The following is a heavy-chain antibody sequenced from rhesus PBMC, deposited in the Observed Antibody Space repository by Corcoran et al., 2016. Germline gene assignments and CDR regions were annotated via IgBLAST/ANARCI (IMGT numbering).Heavy chain of an antibody. CDR1: GFTFSSYG. CDR3: AKENSYSGSWNRGPFDY. J-gene: IGHJ4*01. D-gene: IGHD6-25*01. CDR2: ISNGGGST. V-gene: IGHV3S5*01. Sequence: EVQLVESGGGLVQPGGSLRLSCAASGFTFSSYGMSWVRQAPGKGLEWVSYISNGGGSTYYADSVKGRFTISGDNSKNTLSLQMNSLRAEDTAVYYCAKENSYSGSWNRGPFDYWGQGVLVTVSS.